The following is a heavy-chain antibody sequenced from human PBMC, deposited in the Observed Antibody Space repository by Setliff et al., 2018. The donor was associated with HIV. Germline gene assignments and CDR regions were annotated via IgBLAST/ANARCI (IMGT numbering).Heavy chain of an antibody. CDR3: ARAVSGDLDY. CDR2: IYPGDSDT. CDR1: GYSFTSYW. D-gene: IGHD2-21*01. V-gene: IGHV5-51*01. J-gene: IGHJ4*02. Sequence: PGEYLTLPCKGSGYSFTSYWIGWVRQMPGKGLEWMGIIYPGDSDTRYSPSFQGQVTISADKSISTAYLQWSSLKASDTAMYYCARAVSGDLDYWGQGTLVTVSS.